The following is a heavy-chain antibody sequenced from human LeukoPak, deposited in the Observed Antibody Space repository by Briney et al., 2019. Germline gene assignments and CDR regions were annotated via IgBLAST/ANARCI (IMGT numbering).Heavy chain of an antibody. CDR2: ISGSGGST. D-gene: IGHD6-13*01. J-gene: IGHJ4*02. CDR3: AKDRRTRGSIAAGFDY. V-gene: IGHV3-23*01. CDR1: GFTFSSYA. Sequence: GGSLRLSCAASGFTFSSYAISWVRQAPGKGLEWVSAISGSGGSTYYADSVKGRFTTSRDNSKNTLYLQMNSLRAEDTAVYYCAKDRRTRGSIAAGFDYWGQGTLVTVSS.